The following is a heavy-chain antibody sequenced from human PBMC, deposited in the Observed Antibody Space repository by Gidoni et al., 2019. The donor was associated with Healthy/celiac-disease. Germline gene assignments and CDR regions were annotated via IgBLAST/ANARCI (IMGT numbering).Heavy chain of an antibody. CDR2: ISSSSSYI. CDR1: GFPFSSYS. Sequence: EVQLVESGGGLVKPGGSLRLSCAASGFPFSSYSMNWVRQAPGKGLEWVSSISSSSSYIYYADSVKGRFTISRDNAKNSLYLQMNSLRAEDTAVYYCARGAAAGTRLFDPWGQGTLVTVSS. CDR3: ARGAAAGTRLFDP. J-gene: IGHJ5*02. V-gene: IGHV3-21*01. D-gene: IGHD6-13*01.